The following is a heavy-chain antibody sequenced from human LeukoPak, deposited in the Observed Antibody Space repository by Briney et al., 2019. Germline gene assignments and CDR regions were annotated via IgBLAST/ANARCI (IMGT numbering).Heavy chain of an antibody. CDR2: ISAYNGNT. CDR1: GYTFTSYG. Sequence: ASVKVSCKASGYTFTSYGISWVRQAPGQGLEWVGWISAYNGNTNYAQKLQGRVTMTTDTSTSTAYMELRSLRSDDTAVYYCAIHYYDSRGYLYYFDYWGQGTLVTVSS. J-gene: IGHJ4*02. V-gene: IGHV1-18*01. CDR3: AIHYYDSRGYLYYFDY. D-gene: IGHD3-22*01.